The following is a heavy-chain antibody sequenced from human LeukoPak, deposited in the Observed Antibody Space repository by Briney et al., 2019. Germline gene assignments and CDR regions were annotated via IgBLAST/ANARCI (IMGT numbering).Heavy chain of an antibody. CDR1: GFIFSSYG. CDR2: ISGSGGST. Sequence: GGSLRLSCAASGFIFSSYGMSWVRQAPGKGLEWVSIISGSGGSTFYADSVKGRFTISRDNSKNTLYLQMNSLRAEDTAIYYCARSGQHLFDFWGQGTLVTVSS. J-gene: IGHJ4*02. D-gene: IGHD6-13*01. CDR3: ARSGQHLFDF. V-gene: IGHV3-23*01.